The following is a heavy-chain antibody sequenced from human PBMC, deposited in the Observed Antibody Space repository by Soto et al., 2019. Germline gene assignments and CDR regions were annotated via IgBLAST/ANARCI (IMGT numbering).Heavy chain of an antibody. CDR1: GFTFSSYT. V-gene: IGHV3-21*01. D-gene: IGHD3-22*01. CDR3: ARVPDSSAYYYYFDY. Sequence: EVVLVESGGGLVKPGGSLRLSCAASGFTFSSYTMHWVRQAPGKGLEWVPSISSGSSLLYYADSVRGRFTISRDNAKNSLYLQMNSLRADDTAVYYCARVPDSSAYYYYFDYWGQGTLVTVSS. CDR2: ISSGSSLL. J-gene: IGHJ4*02.